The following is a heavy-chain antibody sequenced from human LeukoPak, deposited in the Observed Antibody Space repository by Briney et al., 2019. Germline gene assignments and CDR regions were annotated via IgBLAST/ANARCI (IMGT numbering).Heavy chain of an antibody. CDR3: AKDIGVWYSSGWRYYYYGMDV. V-gene: IGHV3-30*18. CDR2: ISYDGSNK. J-gene: IGHJ6*02. CDR1: GFTFSSYG. D-gene: IGHD6-19*01. Sequence: GGSLILSCAASGFTFSSYGMHWVRQAPGKGLEWVAVISYDGSNKYYADSVKGRFTISRDNSKNTLYLQMNSLRAEDTAVYYCAKDIGVWYSSGWRYYYYGMDVWGQGTTVTVSS.